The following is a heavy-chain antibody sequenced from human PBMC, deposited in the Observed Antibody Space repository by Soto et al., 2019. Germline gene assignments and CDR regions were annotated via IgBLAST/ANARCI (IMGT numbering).Heavy chain of an antibody. CDR1: GYTFINYA. CDR2: ISAHNGNS. CDR3: ARDLSCGYGLDSFDY. Sequence: QIQLVQSGAEVKEPGASVKVSCKAAGYTFINYAIKWVRQAPGQGLEWMGWISAHNGNSNYAQKFQGRVTMTTDTSTNTAYMELSSLKSDDTAVYYCARDLSCGYGLDSFDYWGQGTLVTVSS. V-gene: IGHV1-18*01. J-gene: IGHJ4*02. D-gene: IGHD5-12*01.